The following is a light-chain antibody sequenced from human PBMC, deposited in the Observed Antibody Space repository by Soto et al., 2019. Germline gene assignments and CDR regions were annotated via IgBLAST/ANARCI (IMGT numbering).Light chain of an antibody. CDR1: QSVNNW. CDR2: KVS. Sequence: DIQMTQSLSTLSASVGDRVTIICRASQSVNNWLAWYQQKPGKVPNLLIPKVSTLDGGVPARFSSSGSGTEFTLTISSLQHDDTGTYYCQQYSFSPRTFGQGTKVEIK. CDR3: QQYSFSPRT. J-gene: IGKJ1*01. V-gene: IGKV1-5*03.